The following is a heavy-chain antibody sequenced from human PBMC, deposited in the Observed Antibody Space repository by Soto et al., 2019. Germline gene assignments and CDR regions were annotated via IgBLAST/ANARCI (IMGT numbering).Heavy chain of an antibody. D-gene: IGHD3-16*01. V-gene: IGHV1-18*01. CDR2: ISPYTGNT. J-gene: IGHJ6*02. CDR3: VVVDNYVTHTLLDV. Sequence: QVQLVQSGDEVKKPGASVKVSCKASGYIFVNYGIAWVRQAPGQGLEWMGWISPYTGNTHSATKVQGRLTMTTERATSTAYVDRGRLTSDYTAMYYFVVVDNYVTHTLLDVWGQGTTVTVAS. CDR1: GYIFVNYG.